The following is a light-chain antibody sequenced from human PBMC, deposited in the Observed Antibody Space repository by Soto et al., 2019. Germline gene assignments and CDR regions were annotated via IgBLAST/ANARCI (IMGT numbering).Light chain of an antibody. CDR1: QSVGNY. J-gene: IGKJ1*01. CDR2: GAS. Sequence: EIVLTQSPGTLSLSPGERVTLSCRASQSVGNYFTWYQQKPGQAPRLLIYGASTRATGIPARFSGSGSGTEFTLTISSLQSEDFAVYYCQQYNNWPQTFGQGTKVDIK. V-gene: IGKV3-15*01. CDR3: QQYNNWPQT.